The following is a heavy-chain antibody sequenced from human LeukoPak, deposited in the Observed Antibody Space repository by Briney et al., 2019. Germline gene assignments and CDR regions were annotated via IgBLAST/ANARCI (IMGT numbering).Heavy chain of an antibody. CDR2: IYYSGST. Sequence: SQTLSLTCTVSGGSISSGGYYWSWIRPHPGKGLEWIGYIYYSGSTYYNPSLKSRVTISVDTSKNQFSLKLSSVTAADTAVYYCARVFKYYDSSGIDYWGQGTLVTVSS. CDR1: GGSISSGGYY. D-gene: IGHD3-22*01. J-gene: IGHJ4*02. CDR3: ARVFKYYDSSGIDY. V-gene: IGHV4-31*03.